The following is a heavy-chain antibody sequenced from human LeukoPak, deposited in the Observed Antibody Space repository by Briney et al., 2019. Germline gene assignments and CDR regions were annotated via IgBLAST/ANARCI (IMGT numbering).Heavy chain of an antibody. CDR1: GYTFTSYG. CDR2: ISAYNGNT. CDR3: ARVGIVVVPAAPLGDY. Sequence: ASVKVSCKASGYTFTSYGISWVRQAPEQGLEWMGWISAYNGNTNYAQKLQGRVTMTTDTSTSTAYMELRSLRSDDTAVYYCARVGIVVVPAAPLGDYWGQGTLVTVSS. V-gene: IGHV1-18*01. J-gene: IGHJ4*02. D-gene: IGHD2-2*01.